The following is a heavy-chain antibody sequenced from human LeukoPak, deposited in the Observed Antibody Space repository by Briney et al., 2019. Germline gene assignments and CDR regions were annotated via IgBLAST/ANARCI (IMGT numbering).Heavy chain of an antibody. CDR3: ARSAGHCSNGICFTDYYRDV. CDR1: GYSFTEHY. J-gene: IGHJ6*03. D-gene: IGHD2-8*01. Sequence: PLASVKVSCKASGYSFTEHYIYWVRQAPGQGLEWVGRINCNSGDANSAQKFQGRVTMTRDTSVSTAYMDLSSVTSDDTAVYFCARSAGHCSNGICFTDYYRDVWGRGTTVTVSS. V-gene: IGHV1-2*02. CDR2: INCNSGDA.